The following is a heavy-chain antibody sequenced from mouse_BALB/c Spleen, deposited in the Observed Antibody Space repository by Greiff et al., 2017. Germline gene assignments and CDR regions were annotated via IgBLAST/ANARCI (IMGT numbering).Heavy chain of an antibody. CDR1: GFTFSSYT. J-gene: IGHJ2*01. CDR2: ISNGGGST. V-gene: IGHV5-12-2*01. CDR3: ARLAYYFDY. Sequence: EVKLVESGGGLVQPGGSLKLSCAASGFTFSSYTMSWVRQTPEKRLGWVAYISNGGGSTYYPDTVKGRFTISRDNAKNTLYLQMSSLKSEDTAMYYCARLAYYFDYWGQGTTLTVSS.